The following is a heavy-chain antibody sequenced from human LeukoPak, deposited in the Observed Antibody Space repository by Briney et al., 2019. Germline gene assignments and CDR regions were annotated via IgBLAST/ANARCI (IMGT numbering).Heavy chain of an antibody. CDR2: INHTGNT. J-gene: IGHJ4*02. D-gene: IGHD2-8*01. V-gene: IGHV4-34*01. CDR3: ARGTLWRGGYCTNGVCFFWKFDY. Sequence: SETLSLTCGVYDGSFSDYYWSWIRQPPGKGLEWIGEINHTGNTNYNPSLKSRVTISLDTSKNQFSLKLSSVTAADTAVYYCARGTLWRGGYCTNGVCFFWKFDYWGQGTLVTVSS. CDR1: DGSFSDYY.